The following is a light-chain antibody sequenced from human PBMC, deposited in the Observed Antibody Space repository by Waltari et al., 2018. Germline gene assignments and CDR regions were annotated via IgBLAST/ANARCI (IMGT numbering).Light chain of an antibody. CDR3: SSYISSDTLEL. CDR2: DVS. V-gene: IGLV2-14*03. CDR1: SSDIGNYNY. J-gene: IGLJ2*01. Sequence: HSALTQPASVSGSPGQSITISCTGTSSDIGNYNYVSWYQQPPGKAPKLMIFDVSNRPSGVSVRFSGSKSGNTASLTISGLQAEDEADYYCSSYISSDTLELFGGGTSLTVL.